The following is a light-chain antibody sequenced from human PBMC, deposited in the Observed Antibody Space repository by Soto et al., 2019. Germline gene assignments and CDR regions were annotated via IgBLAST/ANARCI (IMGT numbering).Light chain of an antibody. CDR2: DVS. V-gene: IGLV2-14*01. CDR1: RSDVGGYNY. CDR3: SSYTSSSTLVV. Sequence: QSALTQPASVSGSPGQSITISCTGNRSDVGGYNYVSWYQQHPGKAPKLMIYDVSNRPSGVSNRFSGSKSGNTASLTISGLQAEDEADYYCSSYTSSSTLVVFGGGTQLTVL. J-gene: IGLJ2*01.